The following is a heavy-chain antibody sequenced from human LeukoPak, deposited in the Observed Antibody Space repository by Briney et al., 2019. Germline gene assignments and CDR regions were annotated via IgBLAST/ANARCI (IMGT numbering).Heavy chain of an antibody. D-gene: IGHD6-25*01. CDR1: GFSCSSFE. Sequence: GGSLRLSCVVSGFSCSSFEMNWVRQAPGKGLEWVSYISSSSITLYADSVKGRFTISRDNARDSLYLQMNSLRAEDTAVYYCARSLSGYITDPFFDQWGQGALVTVSS. CDR2: ISSSSIT. CDR3: ARSLSGYITDPFFDQ. J-gene: IGHJ4*02. V-gene: IGHV3-48*03.